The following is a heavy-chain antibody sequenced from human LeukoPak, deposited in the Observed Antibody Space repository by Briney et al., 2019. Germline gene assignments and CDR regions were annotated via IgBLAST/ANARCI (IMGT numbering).Heavy chain of an antibody. CDR3: ARVSDASGWNFDY. Sequence: ASVKVSCKASGYTFTSYAIHWVRQAPGQRLEWMGWINAGNGNRKYSQKFQDRVTITRETSATTAYMELNSLTSEDTAVYYCARVSDASGWNFDYWGQGTLVAVSS. CDR1: GYTFTSYA. D-gene: IGHD6-19*01. J-gene: IGHJ4*02. V-gene: IGHV1-3*01. CDR2: INAGNGNR.